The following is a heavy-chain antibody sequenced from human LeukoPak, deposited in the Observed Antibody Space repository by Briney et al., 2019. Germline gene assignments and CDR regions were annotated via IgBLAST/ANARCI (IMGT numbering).Heavy chain of an antibody. CDR2: IYYSGST. CDR1: GGSISSYY. J-gene: IGHJ4*02. V-gene: IGHV4-59*01. CDR3: ARTSYSSSSFPFDY. D-gene: IGHD6-6*01. Sequence: PSETLSLTCTVSGGSISSYYWSWIRQPPGKGLEWIGYIYYSGSTNYNPSLQSRVTISVDTSKNQFSLKLSSVTAADTAVYYCARTSYSSSSFPFDYWGQGTLVTVSS.